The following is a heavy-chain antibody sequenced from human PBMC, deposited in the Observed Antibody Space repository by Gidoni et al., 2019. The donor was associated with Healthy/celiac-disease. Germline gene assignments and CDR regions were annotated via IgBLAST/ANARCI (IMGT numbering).Heavy chain of an antibody. D-gene: IGHD3-10*01. CDR2: IVFGSGNT. CDR3: AARFGESKAVLGFGY. CDR1: GFTFTSSA. Sequence: QMQLVQSGPEVKKPRTSVKVSCKASGFTFTSSAVQVVRQARGQPLEWIGWIVFGSGNTNYAQKFQERVTITRDMSTSTAYMELSSLRSEDTAVYYCAARFGESKAVLGFGYWGQGTLVTVSS. V-gene: IGHV1-58*01. J-gene: IGHJ4*02.